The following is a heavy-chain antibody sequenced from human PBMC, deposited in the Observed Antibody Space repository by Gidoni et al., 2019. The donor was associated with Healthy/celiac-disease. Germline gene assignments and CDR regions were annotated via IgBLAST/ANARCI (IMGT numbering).Heavy chain of an antibody. CDR2: IRSKAYGGTT. CDR3: TSGAIAVAGTWFDY. Sequence: EVQLVESGGGLVKPGRSLRLSCTASGFTFGDYAMSWFRQAPGKGLEWVGFIRSKAYGGTTEYAASVKGRFTISRDDSKSIAYLQMNSLKTEDTAVYYCTSGAIAVAGTWFDYWGQGTLVTVSS. J-gene: IGHJ4*02. D-gene: IGHD6-19*01. V-gene: IGHV3-49*05. CDR1: GFTFGDYA.